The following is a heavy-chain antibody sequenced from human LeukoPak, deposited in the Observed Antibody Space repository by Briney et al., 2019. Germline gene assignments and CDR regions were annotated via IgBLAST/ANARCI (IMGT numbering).Heavy chain of an antibody. V-gene: IGHV3-66*04. CDR2: IYSGGST. J-gene: IGHJ4*02. D-gene: IGHD6-13*01. Sequence: GGSLRLSCAASGFTVSSNYMSWVRQAPGKGLEGVSVIYSGGSTYYADSVKGRFTISRDNSKETLYLQMNSLRTDDPAVYYCATHSSSWYYFDYWGQGPLVTVSS. CDR1: GFTVSSNY. CDR3: ATHSSSWYYFDY.